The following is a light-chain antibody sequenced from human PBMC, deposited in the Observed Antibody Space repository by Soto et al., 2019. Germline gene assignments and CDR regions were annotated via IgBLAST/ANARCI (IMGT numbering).Light chain of an antibody. CDR3: QKYGSAPIT. CDR1: QSVSRY. V-gene: IGKV1-39*01. J-gene: IGKJ5*01. Sequence: DIQMTQSPSSLSASVGDRVTITCRASQSVSRYVNWYQQKAGTAPKLLIYATSKLQSGVPSRFSGSGSGTDFTLTISRLQPEDVATYYCQKYGSAPITFGQGTRLEI. CDR2: ATS.